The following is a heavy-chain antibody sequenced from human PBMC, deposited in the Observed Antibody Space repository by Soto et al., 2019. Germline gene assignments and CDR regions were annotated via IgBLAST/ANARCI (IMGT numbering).Heavy chain of an antibody. CDR2: IGSNGQTL. CDR1: GIVLGDFA. J-gene: IGHJ4*02. D-gene: IGHD1-7*01. CDR3: AGGAELHSSVWSTRVLDY. Sequence: EVQLVESGGGLVQPGRSLRLSCVTSGIVLGDFARHWVRQAPGRGLEWVAGIGSNGQTLDYADSVKGRFTISRDIAKRALDLQMNRLRADDAALYFCAGGAELHSSVWSTRVLDYWGQGTLVTVSS. V-gene: IGHV3-9*01.